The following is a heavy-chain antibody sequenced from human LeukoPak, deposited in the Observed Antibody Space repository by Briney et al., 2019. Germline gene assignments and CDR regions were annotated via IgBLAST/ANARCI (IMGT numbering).Heavy chain of an antibody. CDR2: IYYSGST. Sequence: SETLSLTCTVSGGSISSNYWSWIRQPPGKGLEWIGYIYYSGSTNYNPSLKSQITISVDTSKNQFSLKLSSVTAADTAVYYCATSSFPRFYSMDVWGQGTTVTVSS. CDR1: GGSISSNY. J-gene: IGHJ6*02. CDR3: ATSSFPRFYSMDV. V-gene: IGHV4-59*08. D-gene: IGHD3-22*01.